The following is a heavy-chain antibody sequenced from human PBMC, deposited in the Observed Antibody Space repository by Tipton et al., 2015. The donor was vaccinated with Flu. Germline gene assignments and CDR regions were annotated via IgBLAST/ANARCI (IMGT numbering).Heavy chain of an antibody. J-gene: IGHJ4*02. D-gene: IGHD2/OR15-2a*01. CDR1: GFIFSTYG. V-gene: IGHV3-33*01. Sequence: SLRLSCAASGFIFSTYGMHWVRQAPGKRLEWVAVIWYDGSNEYYADSVKGRFTISRDNSKNTLYLQMNSLRAEDTGVYYCARDKNEFYAFDFWAQGTLVTVSS. CDR2: IWYDGSNE. CDR3: ARDKNEFYAFDF.